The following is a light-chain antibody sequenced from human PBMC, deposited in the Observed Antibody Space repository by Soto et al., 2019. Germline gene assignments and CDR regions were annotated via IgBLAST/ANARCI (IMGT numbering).Light chain of an antibody. Sequence: GDRVTITCRAIESISSWFAWYQQKPGKAPKFLIDDASNLESGGPSRFSGSGSETEFTLTISSLHPYYFANYYLQQYTTDPWTFGQGTKVDIK. CDR3: QQYTTDPWT. CDR2: DAS. CDR1: ESISSW. J-gene: IGKJ1*01. V-gene: IGKV1-5*01.